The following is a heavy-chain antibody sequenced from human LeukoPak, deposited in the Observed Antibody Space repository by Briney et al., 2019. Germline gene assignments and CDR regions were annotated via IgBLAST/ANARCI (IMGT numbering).Heavy chain of an antibody. J-gene: IGHJ5*02. CDR1: GGTFINYA. V-gene: IGHV1-69*01. CDR2: IIPFLDTS. CDR3: ARRVTALGPWFDP. Sequence: SVKVSCKASGGTFINYAINWVRQAPGQGPEWMGGIIPFLDTSNYAQKFQGRVTITADESTSTAYMELSSLRSEDTAMYYCARRVTALGPWFDPWGQGTLVIVSS. D-gene: IGHD4-23*01.